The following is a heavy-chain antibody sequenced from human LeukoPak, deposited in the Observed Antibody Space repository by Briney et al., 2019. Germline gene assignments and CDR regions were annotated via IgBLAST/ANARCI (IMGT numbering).Heavy chain of an antibody. Sequence: GGTLRLSCAASGFTFSNYAMSWVRQAPGKGLEWVSTISGGGITTYYADSAKGRFTISRDNSKNTMFLQMNSLRADDTAVYYCPRQSYASGWNPFDYWGQGILVTVSS. CDR1: GFTFSNYA. CDR2: ISGGGITT. CDR3: PRQSYASGWNPFDY. J-gene: IGHJ4*02. V-gene: IGHV3-23*01. D-gene: IGHD6-19*01.